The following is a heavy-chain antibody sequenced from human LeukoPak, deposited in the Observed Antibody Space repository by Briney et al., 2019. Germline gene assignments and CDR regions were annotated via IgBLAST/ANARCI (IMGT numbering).Heavy chain of an antibody. V-gene: IGHV1-2*02. CDR2: INPNSGGT. D-gene: IGHD3-10*01. J-gene: IGHJ4*02. CDR1: GYTFTGYY. Sequence: ASVKVSCKASGYTFTGYYMHWVRQAPGQGLEWMGWINPNSGGTNYAQKFQGRVTMTRDTSISTAYMELSRLRSDDTAVYYCARDGNYYGSGSYYTDWGQGTLVTVSS. CDR3: ARDGNYYGSGSYYTD.